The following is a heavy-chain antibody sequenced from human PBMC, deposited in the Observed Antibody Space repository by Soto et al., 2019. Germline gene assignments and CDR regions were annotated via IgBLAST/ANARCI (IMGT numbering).Heavy chain of an antibody. J-gene: IGHJ4*02. V-gene: IGHV1-18*01. CDR2: IRTYKVNT. CDR3: ARGLNGYLHYFDY. CDR1: CYTFSQYG. Sequence: ASMKVSCKTSCYTFSQYGIAWGRQAPGKGFDGMGGIRTYKVNTNNAQKFQGRVTITRDTPASTAYRELSSLRSEDTVVYYCARGLNGYLHYFDYWGQGTPVTVSS. D-gene: IGHD5-18*01.